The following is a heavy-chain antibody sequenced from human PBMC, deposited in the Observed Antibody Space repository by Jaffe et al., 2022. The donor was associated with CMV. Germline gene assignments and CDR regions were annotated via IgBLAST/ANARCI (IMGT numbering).Heavy chain of an antibody. V-gene: IGHV1-46*01. Sequence: QVQLVQSGAEVKKPGASVKISCKASGYTFTTYYMHWVRQAPGQGLEWMGIINPSGGTTSYAQKFQGRVTMTRDTSTSTVYKELSSLRSEDTAVYYCARAGPIVGATGFYYYGMDVWGQGTTVTVSS. CDR3: ARAGPIVGATGFYYYGMDV. CDR2: INPSGGTT. J-gene: IGHJ6*02. D-gene: IGHD1-26*01. CDR1: GYTFTTYY.